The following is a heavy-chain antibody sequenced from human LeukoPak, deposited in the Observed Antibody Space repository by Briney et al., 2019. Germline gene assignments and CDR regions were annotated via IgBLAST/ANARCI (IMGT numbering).Heavy chain of an antibody. V-gene: IGHV4-61*02. Sequence: SQTLSLTCTVSGGSISRGSYYWSWIRQPAGKGLEWIGRIYTSGSTNYNPSLKSRVTISVDTSKNQFSLKLSSVTAADTAVYYCARGTSYYDFWSGYYFWGQGTMVTVSS. CDR1: GGSISRGSYY. CDR2: IYTSGST. J-gene: IGHJ3*01. D-gene: IGHD3-3*01. CDR3: ARGTSYYDFWSGYYF.